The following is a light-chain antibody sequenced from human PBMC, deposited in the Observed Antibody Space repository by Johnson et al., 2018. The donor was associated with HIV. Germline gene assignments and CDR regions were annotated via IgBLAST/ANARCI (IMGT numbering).Light chain of an antibody. CDR3: GTWDSSLSAGV. CDR1: SSNIGNNY. J-gene: IGLJ1*01. CDR2: DNN. V-gene: IGLV1-51*01. Sequence: QLVLTQPPSVSAAPGQKVNISCSGSSSNIGNNYVSWYQQLPGTAPKVLIYDNNKRPSGIPDRFSGSKSGTSATLGITGLQTGDEADYYCGTWDSSLSAGVFGTLTQVTVL.